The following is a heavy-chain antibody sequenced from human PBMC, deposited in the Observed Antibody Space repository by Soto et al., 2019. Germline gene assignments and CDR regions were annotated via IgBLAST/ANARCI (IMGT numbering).Heavy chain of an antibody. D-gene: IGHD2-2*01. Sequence: SLRLSCAASGFTFSSYEMNWVRQAPGKGLEWVSYISSSGSTIYYADSVKGRFTISRDNAKNSLYLQMNSLRAEDTAVYYCAYIVVVPAAMLPAHDAFDIWGQGTMVTVSS. J-gene: IGHJ3*02. CDR1: GFTFSSYE. V-gene: IGHV3-48*03. CDR2: ISSSGSTI. CDR3: AYIVVVPAAMLPAHDAFDI.